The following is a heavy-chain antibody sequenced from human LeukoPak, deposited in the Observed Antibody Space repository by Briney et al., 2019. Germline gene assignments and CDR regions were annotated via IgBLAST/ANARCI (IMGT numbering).Heavy chain of an antibody. CDR3: AREITIFGVVITDL. J-gene: IGHJ1*01. Sequence: GGSLGLPCAASGFTVSSHYMSWVRQAPGQGLECVSVIHSGGTTYYADSLKGRFTISRDNSKNTLYLQMNSLRAEDTAVYYCAREITIFGVVITDLWGQGTLVTVSS. CDR2: IHSGGTT. D-gene: IGHD3-3*01. V-gene: IGHV3-53*01. CDR1: GFTVSSHY.